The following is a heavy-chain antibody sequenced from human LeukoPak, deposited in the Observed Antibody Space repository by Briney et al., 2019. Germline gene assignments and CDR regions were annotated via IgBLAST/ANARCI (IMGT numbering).Heavy chain of an antibody. CDR2: IYYSGST. D-gene: IGHD4-23*01. J-gene: IGHJ3*02. CDR3: ARETTVVTGDAFDI. V-gene: IGHV4-39*07. Sequence: ASETLSLTRTVSGGSTSSSSYYWGWIRQPPGKGLEWIGSIYYSGSTNYNPSLKSRVTISVDTSKNQFSLKLSSVTAADTAVYYCARETTVVTGDAFDIWGQGTMVTVSS. CDR1: GGSTSSSSYY.